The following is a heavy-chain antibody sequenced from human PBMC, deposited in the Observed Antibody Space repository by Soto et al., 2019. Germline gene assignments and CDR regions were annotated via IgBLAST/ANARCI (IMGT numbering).Heavy chain of an antibody. D-gene: IGHD3-22*01. Sequence: GVLRLSCESSGFSFSSYTMNWVRQAPGKGLEWVSSISAGSIYIYYPDSVKGRFTISRDNAKNSLYLQMNSLRADDTAVYYCARDRVEGYYDSSGYSLWGQGTLVTVYS. CDR2: ISAGSIYI. V-gene: IGHV3-21*01. J-gene: IGHJ4*02. CDR1: GFSFSSYT. CDR3: ARDRVEGYYDSSGYSL.